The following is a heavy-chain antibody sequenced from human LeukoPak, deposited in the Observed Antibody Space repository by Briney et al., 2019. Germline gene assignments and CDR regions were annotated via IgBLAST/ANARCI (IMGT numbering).Heavy chain of an antibody. V-gene: IGHV5-51*01. Sequence: GESLKISCQGFGYSFTSYWIAWVRQMPGKGLEWMGIIYPGDSDTRYSPSFQGQVALSADKSISTAYPQWSSLKASDTAMYYCAKSFPTGEAFDIWGQGTMVTVSS. J-gene: IGHJ3*02. CDR3: AKSFPTGEAFDI. D-gene: IGHD3-10*01. CDR2: IYPGDSDT. CDR1: GYSFTSYW.